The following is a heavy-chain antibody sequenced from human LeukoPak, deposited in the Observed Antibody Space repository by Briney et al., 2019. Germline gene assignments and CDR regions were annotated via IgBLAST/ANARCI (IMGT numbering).Heavy chain of an antibody. Sequence: PSETLSLTCTVSSASISSYYWSWIRQPPGKGLEWIGFIYYTGSTKYNPSLKSRVTISVDTSKNQFSLKLSSVTAVDTAVYYCARHSGSSPHYFDYWGQGSLVPVSS. V-gene: IGHV4-59*08. CDR1: SASISSYY. J-gene: IGHJ4*02. CDR3: ARHSGSSPHYFDY. D-gene: IGHD1-26*01. CDR2: IYYTGST.